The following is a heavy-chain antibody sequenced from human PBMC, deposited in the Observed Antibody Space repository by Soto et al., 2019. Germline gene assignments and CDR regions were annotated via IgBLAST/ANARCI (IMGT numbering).Heavy chain of an antibody. Sequence: VESLKISFRGSGYSFTSYWIGWVRQMPGKGLEWMAIIYPGDSDIRYNPSFQGQVTISADKSISTAYLQWSSLKASDTAMYYCARQPSNGQWYVWGQGTTVTVSS. J-gene: IGHJ6*02. CDR2: IYPGDSDI. D-gene: IGHD6-19*01. CDR1: GYSFTSYW. V-gene: IGHV5-51*01. CDR3: ARQPSNGQWYV.